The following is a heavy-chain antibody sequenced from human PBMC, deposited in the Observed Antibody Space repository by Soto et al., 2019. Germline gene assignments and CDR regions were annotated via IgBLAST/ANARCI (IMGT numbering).Heavy chain of an antibody. V-gene: IGHV1-18*01. D-gene: IGHD4-17*01. J-gene: IGHJ5*02. CDR2: ISAYNGNT. Sequence: QVQLVQSGAEVKKPGASVKVSCKASGYTFTSYGITWVRQAPGQGLEWLGGISAYNGNTHYAQKLQGRVTMTTDTSMSTAYMEQRSLRSDDPAVYYCARSHDYGDQWWFDPWGQGTLFTVSS. CDR1: GYTFTSYG. CDR3: ARSHDYGDQWWFDP.